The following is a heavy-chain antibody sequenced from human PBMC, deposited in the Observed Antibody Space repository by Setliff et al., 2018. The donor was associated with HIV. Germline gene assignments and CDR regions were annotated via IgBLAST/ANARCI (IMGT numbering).Heavy chain of an antibody. CDR2: IFRGVTT. J-gene: IGHJ6*03. V-gene: IGHV4-38-2*01. Sequence: SETLSLTCAVSGYPIIEAYYWLWIRQTPTKGLEYIGIIFRGVTTYYNPSLRSRVALSMDTSKNQFSLRLSSVTAADTAVYYCTRHAGRENQLPHTYYYYMDVWGKGATVTVSS. CDR1: GYPIIEAYY. D-gene: IGHD2-2*01. CDR3: TRHAGRENQLPHTYYYYMDV.